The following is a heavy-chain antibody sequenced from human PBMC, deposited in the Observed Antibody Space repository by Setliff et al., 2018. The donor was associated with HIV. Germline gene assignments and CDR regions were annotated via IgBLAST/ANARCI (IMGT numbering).Heavy chain of an antibody. CDR3: ARDNPSAHWFDP. V-gene: IGHV4-59*01. J-gene: IGHJ5*02. CDR1: GVSITSYY. Sequence: SETLSLTCTVSGVSITSYYWSWVRQSPGKGLQWIGYIYFSGGTHYNPSLKSRVTISIDRPKNQFSLKLSSVTPADTAIYYCARDNPSAHWFDPWGHGTLVTVSS. CDR2: IYFSGGT.